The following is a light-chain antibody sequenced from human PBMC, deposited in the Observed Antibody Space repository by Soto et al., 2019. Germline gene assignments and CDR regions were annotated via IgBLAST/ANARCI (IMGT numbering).Light chain of an antibody. CDR1: QSVTSNY. V-gene: IGKV3-20*01. CDR2: GAS. Sequence: EIVLTQSPATLSLSPGERATLSCRASQSVTSNYLAWYQQKPGQAPRLLIYGASTRATGIPDRFSGSGSGTDFTLTISRLEPEDFAVYYCQQYHHSPVTFGQGTRLEIK. CDR3: QQYHHSPVT. J-gene: IGKJ5*01.